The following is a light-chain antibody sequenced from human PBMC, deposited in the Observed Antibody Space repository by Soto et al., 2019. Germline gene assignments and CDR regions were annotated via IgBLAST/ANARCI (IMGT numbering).Light chain of an antibody. V-gene: IGKV1-33*01. CDR3: QQYDNLHLT. CDR1: QDISNY. J-gene: IGKJ4*01. CDR2: DAS. Sequence: DIQMTQSPSSLSASVGDRVTITCQASQDISNYLNWYQQKPGKAPKLLIYDASNLQTGVPPRFSGSGSGTDFTFNISSLQPEDIATYYCQQYDNLHLTFGGGTKVEIK.